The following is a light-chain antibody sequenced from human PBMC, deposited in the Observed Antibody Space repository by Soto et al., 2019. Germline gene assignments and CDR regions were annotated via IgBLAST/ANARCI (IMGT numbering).Light chain of an antibody. CDR1: QSVTNN. V-gene: IGKV3-15*01. Sequence: EMVLTQSPATLSVSPGERVTLSCRASQSVTNNLAWYQQKPGQAPRLLIFAASIRATGVPDRFSGSGSGAEFSLTMSSLQSEECAVYACQQYNNRAWTFGRGTKRDIK. CDR3: QQYNNRAWT. J-gene: IGKJ1*01. CDR2: AAS.